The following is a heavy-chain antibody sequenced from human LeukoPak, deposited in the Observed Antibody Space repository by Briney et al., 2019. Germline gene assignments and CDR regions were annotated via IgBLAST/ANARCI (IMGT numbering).Heavy chain of an antibody. Sequence: GRSLRLSCAASGFTFSSYAMHWVRQAPGKGLEWVAVISYDGSNKYYADSVKGRFTISRDNSKNTLYLQMNSLRAEDTAVYYCARDGLLWFGEYSVSFAYWXQGTLVTVSS. V-gene: IGHV3-30-3*01. J-gene: IGHJ4*02. D-gene: IGHD3-10*01. CDR2: ISYDGSNK. CDR3: ARDGLLWFGEYSVSFAY. CDR1: GFTFSSYA.